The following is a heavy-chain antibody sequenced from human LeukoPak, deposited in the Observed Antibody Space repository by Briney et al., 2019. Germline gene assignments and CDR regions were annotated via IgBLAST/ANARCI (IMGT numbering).Heavy chain of an antibody. CDR1: GLTFSSYS. Sequence: GGSLRLSCAASGLTFSSYSMNWVRQAPGKRPEWVSSISSGSSYIYYADSVKGRFTISRDNAKNSLYLQMNSLRAEDTAVYYCAKGYCTGGTCYFNYFDYWGQGTLVTVSS. J-gene: IGHJ4*02. D-gene: IGHD2-15*01. V-gene: IGHV3-21*01. CDR3: AKGYCTGGTCYFNYFDY. CDR2: ISSGSSYI.